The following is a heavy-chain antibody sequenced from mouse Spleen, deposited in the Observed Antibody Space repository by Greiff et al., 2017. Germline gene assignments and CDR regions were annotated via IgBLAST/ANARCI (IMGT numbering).Heavy chain of an antibody. D-gene: IGHD1-1*01. CDR1: GFSLTGYG. CDR2: IWGDGST. Sequence: VQLQQSGPGLVAPSQSLSITCTVSGFSLTGYGVNWVRQPPGKGLEWLGMIWGDGSTDYNSALKSRLSIGKDNSKSQVFLKMNSLQTDDTARYYCARDLYYGSSYNWYFDVWGAGTTVTVSS. J-gene: IGHJ1*01. V-gene: IGHV2-6-7*01. CDR3: ARDLYYGSSYNWYFDV.